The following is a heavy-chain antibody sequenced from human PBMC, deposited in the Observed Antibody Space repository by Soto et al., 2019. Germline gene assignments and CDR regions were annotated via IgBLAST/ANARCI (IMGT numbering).Heavy chain of an antibody. D-gene: IGHD5-12*01. CDR3: ARDRVEMATITSYGFDY. CDR1: GGTFSSYA. J-gene: IGHJ4*02. CDR2: IIPIFGTA. V-gene: IGHV1-69*06. Sequence: SVKVSCKASGGTFSSYAISWVRQAPGQGLEWIGGIIPIFGTANYAQKFQGRVTITADKSTSTAYMELSSLRSEDTAVYYCARDRVEMATITSYGFDYWGQGTLVTVSS.